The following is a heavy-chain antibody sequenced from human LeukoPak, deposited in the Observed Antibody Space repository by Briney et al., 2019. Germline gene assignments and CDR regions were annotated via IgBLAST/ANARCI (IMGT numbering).Heavy chain of an antibody. D-gene: IGHD3-16*01. V-gene: IGHV4-61*02. CDR2: IYTSGST. CDR3: ARDGWGTGIGY. Sequence: SQTLSLTCTVSGGSISSGSYYWSWIRQPAGKGLEWIGRIYTSGSTYYNPSLKSRVTISVDRSKNQFSLKLSSVTAADTAVYYCARDGWGTGIGYWGQGTLVTVSS. CDR1: GGSISSGSYY. J-gene: IGHJ4*02.